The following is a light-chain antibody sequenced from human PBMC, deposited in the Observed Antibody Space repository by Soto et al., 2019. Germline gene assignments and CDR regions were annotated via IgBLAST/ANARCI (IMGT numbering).Light chain of an antibody. CDR1: QGISSY. CDR2: AAS. V-gene: IGKV1-9*01. Sequence: DIQLTQSPSFLSASVGDRVTITCRASQGISSYLAWCQQKPGKAPKLLIYAASTLRSGVPSRFSGSGSGTEFTLTISSLQPEDFATYYCQQLNSYPLTFGGGTKVEIK. J-gene: IGKJ4*01. CDR3: QQLNSYPLT.